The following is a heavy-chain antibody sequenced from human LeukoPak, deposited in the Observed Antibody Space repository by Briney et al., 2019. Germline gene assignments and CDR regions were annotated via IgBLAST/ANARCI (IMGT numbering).Heavy chain of an antibody. J-gene: IGHJ4*02. D-gene: IGHD3-3*01. V-gene: IGHV3-23*01. Sequence: GGSLRHSCAASGFTFSSYAMSWVRQAPGKGLEWVSAISGSGGSTYYADSVKGRFTISRDNSKNTLYLQMNSLRAEDTAVYYCAKRGYYDFWSGRTDDYWGQGVLVTVSS. CDR1: GFTFSSYA. CDR3: AKRGYYDFWSGRTDDY. CDR2: ISGSGGST.